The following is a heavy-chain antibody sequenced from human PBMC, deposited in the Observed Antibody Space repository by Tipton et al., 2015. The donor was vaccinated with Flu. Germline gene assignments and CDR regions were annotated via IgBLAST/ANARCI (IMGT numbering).Heavy chain of an antibody. CDR2: IIPIFGTA. CDR3: ASPPGRGSYYVRLYY. CDR1: GGTFSSYA. J-gene: IGHJ4*02. V-gene: IGHV1-69*18. D-gene: IGHD1-26*01. Sequence: QLVQSGPEVKKPGSSVKVSCKASGGTFSSYAISWVRQAPGQGLEWMGRIIPIFGTANYAQKFRGRVTITADESTSTAYMELSSLRSEDTAVYYCASPPGRGSYYVRLYYWGQGTLVTVSS.